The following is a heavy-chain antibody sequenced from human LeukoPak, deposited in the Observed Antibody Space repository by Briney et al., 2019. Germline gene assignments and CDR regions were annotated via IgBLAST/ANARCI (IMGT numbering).Heavy chain of an antibody. V-gene: IGHV3-30-3*01. J-gene: IGHJ5*02. CDR3: AREQIVVVPAARFDP. Sequence: GGSLRLSCAASGFTFSRYAMHWVRQAPGKGLEWVAVISYDGSNKYYADSVKGRFTISRDNSKNTLYLQMNSLRAEDTAVYYCAREQIVVVPAARFDPWGQGTLVTVSS. CDR1: GFTFSRYA. CDR2: ISYDGSNK. D-gene: IGHD2-2*01.